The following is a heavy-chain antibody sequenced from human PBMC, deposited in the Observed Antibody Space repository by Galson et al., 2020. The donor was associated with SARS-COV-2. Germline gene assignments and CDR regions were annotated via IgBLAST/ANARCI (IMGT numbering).Heavy chain of an antibody. CDR1: GFTFDDYT. Sequence: GGSLRLSCAASGFTFDDYTMHWVRQAPGKGLQWVSLISWDGGYIYYADSVKGRFTISRDNSQNSLYLQMNSLRTEDTALYYCAKDTAARPVLTSCFDRWGQGTLVTVSS. J-gene: IGHJ5*02. CDR3: AKDTAARPVLTSCFDR. V-gene: IGHV3-43*01. D-gene: IGHD6-6*01. CDR2: ISWDGGYI.